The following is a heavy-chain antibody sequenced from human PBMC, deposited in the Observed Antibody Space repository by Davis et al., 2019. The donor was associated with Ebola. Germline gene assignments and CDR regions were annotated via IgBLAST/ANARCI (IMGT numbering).Heavy chain of an antibody. D-gene: IGHD6-19*01. J-gene: IGHJ5*02. CDR2: ISYSGST. Sequence: SETLSLTCTVSGGSISSYYWSWIRQPPGKGLEWIGYISYSGSTNYNPSLKSRVTISVDTSKNQFSLKLSSVTAADTAVYYCARGGAVAGPWGQGTLVTVSS. CDR1: GGSISSYY. V-gene: IGHV4-59*01. CDR3: ARGGAVAGP.